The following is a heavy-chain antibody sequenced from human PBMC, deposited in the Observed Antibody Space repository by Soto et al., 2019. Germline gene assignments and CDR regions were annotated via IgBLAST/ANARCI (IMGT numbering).Heavy chain of an antibody. Sequence: HPGGSLRLSCAASGFTVSSNYMSWVRQAPGKGLEWVSVIYSGGSTYYADSVKGRFTISRDNSKNTLYLQMNSLRAEDTAVYYCARFYGEMAFDIWGQGTLVTVSS. V-gene: IGHV3-53*01. D-gene: IGHD4-17*01. CDR2: IYSGGST. CDR1: GFTVSSNY. CDR3: ARFYGEMAFDI. J-gene: IGHJ3*02.